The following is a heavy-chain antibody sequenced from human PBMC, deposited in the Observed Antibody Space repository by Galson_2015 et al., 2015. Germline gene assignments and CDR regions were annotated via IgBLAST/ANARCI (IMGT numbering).Heavy chain of an antibody. CDR2: IYPGDSDT. Sequence: QSGAEVKKPGESLKISCKGSGYSFTSYWIGWVRQMPGKGLEWMGIIYPGDSDTRYSPSFQGQVTISADKSISTAYLQWSSLKASDTAMYYCARRPYCSSTSCYWPNWFDPWGQGTLVTVSS. CDR1: GYSFTSYW. D-gene: IGHD2-2*01. V-gene: IGHV5-51*01. J-gene: IGHJ5*02. CDR3: ARRPYCSSTSCYWPNWFDP.